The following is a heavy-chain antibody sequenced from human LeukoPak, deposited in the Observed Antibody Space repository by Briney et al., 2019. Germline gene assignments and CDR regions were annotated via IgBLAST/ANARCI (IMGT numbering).Heavy chain of an antibody. CDR1: GFTFSSYG. CDR3: AKGGYCSGGSCSPRYYYGMDV. CDR2: ISYDGSNK. Sequence: PGGSLRLSCAASGFTFSSYGMHWVRQAPGKGLEWVAVISYDGSNKYYADSVKGRFTISRDNSKNTLYLQMNSLRAEDTAVYYCAKGGYCSGGSCSPRYYYGMDVWGQGTTVTVSS. V-gene: IGHV3-30*18. J-gene: IGHJ6*02. D-gene: IGHD2-15*01.